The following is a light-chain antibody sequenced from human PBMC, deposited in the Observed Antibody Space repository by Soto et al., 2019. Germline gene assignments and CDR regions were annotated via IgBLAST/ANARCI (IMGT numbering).Light chain of an antibody. CDR1: QSVSSN. Sequence: EIVMTQSPATLSVSPGERVNLSCRASQSVSSNLAWYQQKPGQAPRLLIYGASTRATGIPARFSGSGSGTEFTLTISSLQSEEFAVYYCQHYNNWPRTFGQGTKVEIK. CDR3: QHYNNWPRT. J-gene: IGKJ1*01. CDR2: GAS. V-gene: IGKV3-15*01.